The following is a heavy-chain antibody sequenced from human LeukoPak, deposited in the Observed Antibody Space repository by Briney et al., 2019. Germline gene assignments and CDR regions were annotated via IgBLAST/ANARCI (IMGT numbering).Heavy chain of an antibody. CDR1: GDSVSSNSAA. Sequence: SQTLSLTCAISGDSVSSNSAAWNWIRQSPSRGLEWLGRTYYRSKWYNDYAVSVKSRITIKPDTSKNQFSLQLNSVTPEDTAVYYCARSPRRYNWNGSYYYYMDVWGKGTTVTVSS. D-gene: IGHD1-20*01. CDR2: TYYRSKWYN. CDR3: ARSPRRYNWNGSYYYYMDV. J-gene: IGHJ6*03. V-gene: IGHV6-1*01.